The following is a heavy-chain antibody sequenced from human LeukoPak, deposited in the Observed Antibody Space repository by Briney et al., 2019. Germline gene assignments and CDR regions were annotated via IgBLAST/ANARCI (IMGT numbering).Heavy chain of an antibody. V-gene: IGHV3-15*01. CDR1: GFTFSSYT. J-gene: IGHJ4*02. CDR3: TTSIVVVPDATAGY. CDR2: IKSKTDGGTT. Sequence: GGSLRLSCAASGFTFSSYTMHWVRQAPGKGLEWVGRIKSKTDGGTTDYAAPVKGRFTISRDDSKNTLYLQMNSLKTEDTAVYYCTTSIVVVPDATAGYWGQGTLVTVSS. D-gene: IGHD2-2*01.